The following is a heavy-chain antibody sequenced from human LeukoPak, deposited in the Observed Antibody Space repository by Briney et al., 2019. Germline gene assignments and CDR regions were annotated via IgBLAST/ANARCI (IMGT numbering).Heavy chain of an antibody. CDR3: ASRTESSGHDY. CDR2: IIPILGIA. Sequence: SVKVSCKASGGTFSSYAISWVRQAPGQGLEWMGRIIPILGIANYAQKFQGRVTITADKSTSTAYMELSSLRSEDTAVYYCASRTESSGHDYWGQGTLVTVPS. CDR1: GGTFSSYA. J-gene: IGHJ4*02. D-gene: IGHD6-19*01. V-gene: IGHV1-69*04.